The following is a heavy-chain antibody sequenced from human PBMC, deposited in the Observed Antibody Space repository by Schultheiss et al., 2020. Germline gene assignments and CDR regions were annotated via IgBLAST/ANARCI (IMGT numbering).Heavy chain of an antibody. CDR1: GYTFTSYG. D-gene: IGHD2-8*02. CDR2: ISAYNGNT. J-gene: IGHJ3*02. CDR3: AGKRIGYCTGGVCYKKKHDAFDI. V-gene: IGHV1-18*01. Sequence: ASVKVSCKASGYTFTSYGISWVRQAPGQGLEWMGWISAYNGNTNYAQKFQGRVTITADKSTSTAYMELSSLRSEDTAVYYCAGKRIGYCTGGVCYKKKHDAFDIWGKGTMVTVSS.